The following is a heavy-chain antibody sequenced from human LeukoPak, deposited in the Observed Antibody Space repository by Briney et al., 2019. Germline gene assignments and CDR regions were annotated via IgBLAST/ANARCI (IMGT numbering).Heavy chain of an antibody. CDR1: GFTFISYW. J-gene: IGHJ6*03. Sequence: GGSLRLSCAASGFTFISYWMSWVRQAPGKGLEWVANIKQDGSEKYYVDSVKGRFTISRDNAKNSLYLQMNSLRAEDTAVYYCARADSSIAARLSRSSIFNYYYYMDVWGKGTTVTVSS. V-gene: IGHV3-7*01. CDR2: IKQDGSEK. CDR3: ARADSSIAARLSRSSIFNYYYYMDV. D-gene: IGHD6-6*01.